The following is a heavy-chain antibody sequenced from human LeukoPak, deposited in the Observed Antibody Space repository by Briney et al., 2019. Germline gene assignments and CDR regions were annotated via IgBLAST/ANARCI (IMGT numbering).Heavy chain of an antibody. CDR2: ISSSSSTI. CDR3: AREHNLIAVAGMGQWGIFDY. CDR1: GFTFSSYS. V-gene: IGHV3-48*01. D-gene: IGHD6-19*01. Sequence: GGSLRLSCAASGFTFSSYSMNWVRRAPGKGLEWVSYISSSSSTIYYADSVKGRFTISRDNAKNSLYLQMNSLRAEDTAVYYCAREHNLIAVAGMGQWGIFDYWGQGTLVTVSS. J-gene: IGHJ4*02.